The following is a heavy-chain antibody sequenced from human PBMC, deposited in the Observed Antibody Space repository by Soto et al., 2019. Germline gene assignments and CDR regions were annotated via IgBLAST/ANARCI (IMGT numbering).Heavy chain of an antibody. CDR3: ARVSCSGGSCYTLNWFDP. J-gene: IGHJ5*02. CDR1: GGSISSGGYY. V-gene: IGHV4-31*03. Sequence: LSLTCTVSGGSISSGGYYWSWIRQHPGKGLEWIGYIYYSGSTYYNPSLKSRVTISVDTSKNQFSLKLSSVTAADTAVYYCARVSCSGGSCYTLNWFDPWGQGTLVTVSS. CDR2: IYYSGST. D-gene: IGHD2-15*01.